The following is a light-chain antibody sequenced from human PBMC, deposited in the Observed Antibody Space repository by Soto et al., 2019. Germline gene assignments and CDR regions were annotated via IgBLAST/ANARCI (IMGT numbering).Light chain of an antibody. V-gene: IGLV2-23*02. Sequence: QSVLTQPASVSGSPGQSITISCTGTSSDVGSYNLVSWYQQHPGKAPKLMIYEVSKRPSGVSNRFSGSKSGNTASLTISGLQAEDEADYYCCSYAGSSTWVFGGGIKVTVL. CDR3: CSYAGSSTWV. J-gene: IGLJ3*02. CDR1: SSDVGSYNL. CDR2: EVS.